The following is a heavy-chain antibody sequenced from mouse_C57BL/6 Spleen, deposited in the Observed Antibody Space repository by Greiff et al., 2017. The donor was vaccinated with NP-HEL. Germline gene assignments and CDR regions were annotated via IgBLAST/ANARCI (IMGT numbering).Heavy chain of an antibody. CDR3: ARDRTGPDY. J-gene: IGHJ2*01. CDR1: GFTFSSYA. CDR2: ISDGGSYT. V-gene: IGHV5-4*01. Sequence: EVMLVESGGGLVKPGGSLKLSCAASGFTFSSYAMSWVRQTPEKRLEWVATISDGGSYTYYPDNVKGRFTISRDNAKNNLYLQMSHLKSEDTAMYYCARDRTGPDYWGQGTTLTVSS.